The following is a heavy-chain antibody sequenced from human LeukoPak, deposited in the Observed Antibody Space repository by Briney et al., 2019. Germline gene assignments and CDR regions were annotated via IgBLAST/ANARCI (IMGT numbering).Heavy chain of an antibody. J-gene: IGHJ4*02. CDR2: IGGSGGSA. CDR1: GFTFSNYA. Sequence: GGSLRLSCAASGFTFSNYAMSWVRQAPGKGLEWVSGIGGSGGSAYYADSVKGRFTISRDNSKNTLYLQMNSLRAEDTAVYYCAKSAAAEVPPLTDYWGQGTLVTVSS. CDR3: AKSAAAEVPPLTDY. D-gene: IGHD3-10*01. V-gene: IGHV3-23*01.